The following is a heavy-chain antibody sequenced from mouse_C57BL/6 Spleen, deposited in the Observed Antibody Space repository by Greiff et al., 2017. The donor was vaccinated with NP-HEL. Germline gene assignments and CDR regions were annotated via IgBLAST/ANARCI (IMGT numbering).Heavy chain of an antibody. CDR3: ARSIYYYWYFDV. CDR2: IYPGDGDT. J-gene: IGHJ1*03. V-gene: IGHV1-82*01. Sequence: VKLVESGPELVKPGASVKISCKASGYAFSSSWMNWVKQRPGKGLEWIGRIYPGDGDTNYNGKFKGKATLTADKSSSTAYMQLSSLTSEDSAVYFCARSIYYYWYFDVWGTGTTVTVSS. CDR1: GYAFSSSW. D-gene: IGHD1-1*01.